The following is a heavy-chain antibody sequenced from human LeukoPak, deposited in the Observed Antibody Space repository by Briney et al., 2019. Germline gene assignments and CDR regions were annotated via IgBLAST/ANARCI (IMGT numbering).Heavy chain of an antibody. J-gene: IGHJ5*02. V-gene: IGHV4-59*08. CDR2: IYYSGST. Sequence: SETLSLTCTVSGGSISSYYWSWIRQPPGKGLEWIGYIYYSGSTNYNPSLKSRVTISVDTSKNQFSLKLSSVTAADTAVYYCARQIRFLEWFTGWFDPWGQGTLVTVSS. CDR3: ARQIRFLEWFTGWFDP. D-gene: IGHD3-3*01. CDR1: GGSISSYY.